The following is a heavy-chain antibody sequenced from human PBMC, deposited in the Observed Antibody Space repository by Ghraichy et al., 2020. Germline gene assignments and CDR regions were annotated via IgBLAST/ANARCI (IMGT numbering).Heavy chain of an antibody. CDR2: ISGSSVSL. J-gene: IGHJ6*02. V-gene: IGHV3-23*01. CDR3: TKDLVGMRYGMDV. CDR1: GFTFSNYA. Sequence: LSLTCAASGFTFSNYAMNWVRQAPGKGLEWVSSISGSSVSLFYADSVKGRLTISRDNSKNMVYLQMSSLRAEDTAVYYCTKDLVGMRYGMDVWGQGTTVTVSS. D-gene: IGHD2-8*01.